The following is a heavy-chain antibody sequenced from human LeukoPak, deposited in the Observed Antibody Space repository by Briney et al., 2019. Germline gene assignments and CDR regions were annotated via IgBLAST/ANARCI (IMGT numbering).Heavy chain of an antibody. CDR3: ARVPYYYDSSGYLAFDI. CDR2: IKQDGSEK. Sequence: GGSLRLSCAASGFTFSSYWMSWVRQAPGKGLEWVANIKQDGSEKYYVDSVKGRFTISRDNAKNSLYLQMNSLRAEDTAVYYCARVPYYYDSSGYLAFDIWGQGTMVTVSS. D-gene: IGHD3-22*01. J-gene: IGHJ3*02. CDR1: GFTFSSYW. V-gene: IGHV3-7*01.